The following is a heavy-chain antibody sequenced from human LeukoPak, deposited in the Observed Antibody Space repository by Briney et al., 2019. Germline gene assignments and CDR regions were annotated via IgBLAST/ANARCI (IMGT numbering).Heavy chain of an antibody. CDR1: GLTFSRYN. Sequence: GGSLRLSCAASGLTFSRYNMNWVRQAPGKGLEWVSSIGTSSNNIYYTDSVKGRFTISRDNSKNTLYLQMNSLRAEDTAVYYCARSYSSSWYYFDYWGQGTLVTVSS. V-gene: IGHV3-21*04. J-gene: IGHJ4*02. D-gene: IGHD6-13*01. CDR3: ARSYSSSWYYFDY. CDR2: IGTSSNNI.